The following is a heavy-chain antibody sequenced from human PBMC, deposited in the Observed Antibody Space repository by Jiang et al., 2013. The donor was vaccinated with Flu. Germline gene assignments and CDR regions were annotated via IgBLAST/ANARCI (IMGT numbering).Heavy chain of an antibody. D-gene: IGHD5-24*01. V-gene: IGHV5-51*03. Sequence: GAEVKKPGESLKISCKGSGYSFTTYWIGWVRQMPGKGLEWMGIIYPDDSDTIYSPSFQGQVTISADKSISTAYLQWSSLKASDTAIYYCARRGDGYNYYFDFWGQGTLVTVSS. CDR1: GYSFTTYW. CDR3: ARRGDGYNYYFDF. CDR2: IYPDDSDT. J-gene: IGHJ4*02.